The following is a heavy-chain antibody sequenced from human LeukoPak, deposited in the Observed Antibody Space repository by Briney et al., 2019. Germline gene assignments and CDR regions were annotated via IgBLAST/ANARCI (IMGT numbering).Heavy chain of an antibody. D-gene: IGHD4-11*01. CDR1: GDSVSSNSAA. CDR2: TYYRSKWLS. J-gene: IGHJ4*02. Sequence: LSQTLSLTCAISGDSVSSNSAAWNWIRQSPSRGLEWLGRTYYRSKWLSDYAVSVKSRITIDADTSKNQFSLQLNSVTPEDTAVYYCARKGTVTTPFDYWGQGIQVTVSS. CDR3: ARKGTVTTPFDY. V-gene: IGHV6-1*01.